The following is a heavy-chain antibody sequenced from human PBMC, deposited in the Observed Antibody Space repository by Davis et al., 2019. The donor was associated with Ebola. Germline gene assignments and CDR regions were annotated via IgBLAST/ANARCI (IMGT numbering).Heavy chain of an antibody. Sequence: HTGGSLRLSCAASGFSFSSTWMHWVRQAPGKGLVWVSRINGDGNTIGYADSVKGRFTISRDNAKNTLYLQMNSLRAEDTAVYYCARRSGYNYGYEGMDVWGKGTTVTVSS. CDR1: GFSFSSTW. D-gene: IGHD5-18*01. V-gene: IGHV3-74*01. J-gene: IGHJ6*04. CDR2: INGDGNTI. CDR3: ARRSGYNYGYEGMDV.